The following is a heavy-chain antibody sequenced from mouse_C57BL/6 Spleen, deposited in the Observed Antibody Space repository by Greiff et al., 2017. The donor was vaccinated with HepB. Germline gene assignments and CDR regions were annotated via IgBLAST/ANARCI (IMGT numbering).Heavy chain of an antibody. Sequence: VQLQESGAELVRPGTSVKMSCKASGYTFTNYWIGWAKQRPGHGLEWIGDIYPGGGYTNYNEKFKGKATLTADKSSSTAYMQFSSLTSEDSAIYYCARGAAYYSNYPYAMDYWGQGTSVTVSS. CDR1: GYTFTNYW. D-gene: IGHD2-5*01. J-gene: IGHJ4*01. V-gene: IGHV1-63*01. CDR2: IYPGGGYT. CDR3: ARGAAYYSNYPYAMDY.